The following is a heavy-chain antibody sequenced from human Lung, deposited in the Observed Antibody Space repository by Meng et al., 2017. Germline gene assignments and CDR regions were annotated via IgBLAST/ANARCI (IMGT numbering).Heavy chain of an antibody. V-gene: IGHV3-30*18. J-gene: IGHJ4*02. Sequence: QVQLVESGGGVVQPGRSLRLFCAASGLTFSSYGMHWVRQDPGKGLEWVAVISYDGSNKYYADSVKGRFTISRDNSKNTLYLQMNSLRAEDTAVYYCAKDLSKQQQLGELDYWGQGTLVTVSS. D-gene: IGHD6-13*01. CDR3: AKDLSKQQQLGELDY. CDR1: GLTFSSYG. CDR2: ISYDGSNK.